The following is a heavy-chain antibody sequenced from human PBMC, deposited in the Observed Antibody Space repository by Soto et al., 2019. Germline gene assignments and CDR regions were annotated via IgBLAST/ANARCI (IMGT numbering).Heavy chain of an antibody. V-gene: IGHV1-69*12. CDR1: GGTFSSYA. Sequence: QVQLVQSGAEVKKLGSSVKVSCKASGGTFSSYAITWVRQAPEQGLEWIGGIIPIFGTANYAQKFQARVTITADESTSTAYMELSSLKSEDTAVYYCARDRGPSSGYYPYWFDPWGQGTLVTVSS. CDR3: ARDRGPSSGYYPYWFDP. D-gene: IGHD3-22*01. J-gene: IGHJ5*02. CDR2: IIPIFGTA.